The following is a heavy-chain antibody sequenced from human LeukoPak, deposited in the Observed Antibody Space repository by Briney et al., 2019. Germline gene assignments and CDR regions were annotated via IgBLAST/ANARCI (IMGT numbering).Heavy chain of an antibody. D-gene: IGHD4-17*01. CDR1: GGSISSSSYY. CDR2: INHSGST. CDR3: ARVARYGDYFVDY. Sequence: SETLSLTCTVSGGSISSSSYYWSWIRQPPGKGLEWIGEINHSGSTNYNPSLKSRVTMSVDTSKNQFSLKLSSVTAADTSVYYCARVARYGDYFVDYWGQGTLVTVSS. V-gene: IGHV4-39*01. J-gene: IGHJ4*02.